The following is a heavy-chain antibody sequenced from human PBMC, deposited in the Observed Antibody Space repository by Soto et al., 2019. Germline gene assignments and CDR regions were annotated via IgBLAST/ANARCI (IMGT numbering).Heavy chain of an antibody. D-gene: IGHD3-3*01. J-gene: IGHJ6*02. CDR1: GIIFSTFA. Sequence: EVQLLESGGGLVQPGGSLTLSCTASGIIFSTFAMSWVRQAPGKGLEWVSGITGSGGSTYYADSVKGRFTISRDNSKNTLYLQMNSLRAEDTAVYYCAKDREYYDFWSGYYSGGGDYYYGMDVWGQGTTVTVSS. CDR2: ITGSGGST. CDR3: AKDREYYDFWSGYYSGGGDYYYGMDV. V-gene: IGHV3-23*01.